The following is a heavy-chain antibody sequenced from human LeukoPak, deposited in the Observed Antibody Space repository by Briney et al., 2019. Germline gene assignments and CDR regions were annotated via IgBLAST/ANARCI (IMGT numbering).Heavy chain of an antibody. CDR3: ARVIGYCSSTSCPGGFDP. CDR1: GGSISSFY. J-gene: IGHJ5*02. D-gene: IGHD2-2*01. V-gene: IGHV4-59*01. CDR2: IYYSGTT. Sequence: SETLSLTCTVSGGSISSFYWSWIRQSPGKGLEWIGHIYYSGTTKYTPSLKSRVTMSVDTSKSQFSLKLSSVTAADTAVYYCARVIGYCSSTSCPGGFDPWGQGTLVTVSS.